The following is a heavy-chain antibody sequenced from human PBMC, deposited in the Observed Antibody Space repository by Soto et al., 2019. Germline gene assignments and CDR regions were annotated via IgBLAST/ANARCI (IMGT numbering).Heavy chain of an antibody. CDR1: GFTFSSYA. Sequence: EVQLLESGGGLVQPGGSLRLSCAASGFTFSSYAMSWVRQAPGKGLEWVSAISGSGGSTYYADSVKGRFTISRDNSKNTLYLQMNSLRADDTAVYYCAKGLEMATVSGMDVWGQGTTVTVSS. J-gene: IGHJ6*02. CDR2: ISGSGGST. D-gene: IGHD4-4*01. CDR3: AKGLEMATVSGMDV. V-gene: IGHV3-23*01.